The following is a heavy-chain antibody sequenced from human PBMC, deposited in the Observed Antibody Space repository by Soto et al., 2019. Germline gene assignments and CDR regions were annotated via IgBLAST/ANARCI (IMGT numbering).Heavy chain of an antibody. CDR2: MSYDGSYE. V-gene: IGHV3-30*18. Sequence: QVQLVESGGGVVQPGRSLRLSCAASGFTFSHYAMHWVRQAPGTGLEWVELMSYDGSYEYYADSVKGRFTISRDNSKNTLYLQMNSLRAEDTAVYYCAKDGSHNFDYWGQGTLVTVSS. CDR3: AKDGSHNFDY. D-gene: IGHD1-26*01. J-gene: IGHJ4*02. CDR1: GFTFSHYA.